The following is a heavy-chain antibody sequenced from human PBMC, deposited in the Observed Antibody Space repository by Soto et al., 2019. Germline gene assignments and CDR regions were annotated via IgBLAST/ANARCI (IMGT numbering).Heavy chain of an antibody. CDR2: VSGSGSTT. V-gene: IGHV3-23*01. CDR3: ARDPRYYDSGGYYDY. CDR1: GLSFTTYA. J-gene: IGHJ4*02. Sequence: EVQLLESGGGLVQPGGSLSLCCVASGLSFTTYAMGWVRQAPGKGLEWVSAVSGSGSTTYYADSVKGRFIISRNNAKTTAYLYMNSLRAEDTAVYYCARDPRYYDSGGYYDYWGQGTLVTVSS. D-gene: IGHD3-22*01.